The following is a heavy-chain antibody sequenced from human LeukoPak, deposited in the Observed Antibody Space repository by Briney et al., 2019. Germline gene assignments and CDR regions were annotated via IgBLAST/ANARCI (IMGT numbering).Heavy chain of an antibody. Sequence: GESLKIFCQASGYTFTSYWIGWVRQMPGKGLECMGIIYPDDSDTTYSPSFQGQVTISADKSFSTAYLQWSSLKASDTAIYYCARLGGDTYYFGSVSYPNWYFDLWGRGTLVTVSS. CDR1: GYTFTSYW. CDR2: IYPDDSDT. J-gene: IGHJ2*01. D-gene: IGHD3-10*01. V-gene: IGHV5-51*01. CDR3: ARLGGDTYYFGSVSYPNWYFDL.